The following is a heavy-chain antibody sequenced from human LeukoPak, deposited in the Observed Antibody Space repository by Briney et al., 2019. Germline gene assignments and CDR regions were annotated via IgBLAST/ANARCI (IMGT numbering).Heavy chain of an antibody. J-gene: IGHJ4*02. V-gene: IGHV3-23*01. Sequence: GGSLRLSCAASGFAFDNYAMIWVRLAPGRGLEYVSVISGSGDGTYSADSVRGQFTISRDNSKNTLYLEMNSLRVEDTAVYYCAKEGFDSWGQGTLVTVSS. CDR1: GFAFDNYA. CDR3: AKEGFDS. CDR2: ISGSGDGT.